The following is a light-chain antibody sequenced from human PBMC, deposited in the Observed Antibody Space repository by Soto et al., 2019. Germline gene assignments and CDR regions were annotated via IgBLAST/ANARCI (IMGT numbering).Light chain of an antibody. Sequence: SALTQPASVSGSPGQSIAISCTGTSSDVGGYDYVSWYQQHPGKAPKVMIYDVSNRPSGVSNRFSGSKSDSTASLTISGLQAEDEADYYCSSYTSSSTYVFGTGTKLTVL. CDR2: DVS. J-gene: IGLJ1*01. V-gene: IGLV2-14*01. CDR3: SSYTSSSTYV. CDR1: SSDVGGYDY.